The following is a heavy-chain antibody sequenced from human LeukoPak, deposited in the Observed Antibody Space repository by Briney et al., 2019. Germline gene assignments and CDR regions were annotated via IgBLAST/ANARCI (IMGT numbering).Heavy chain of an antibody. D-gene: IGHD6-13*01. CDR1: GGSISSSSYN. J-gene: IGHJ4*02. CDR3: ARSGIAAAGVLDY. V-gene: IGHV4-39*01. Sequence: SETLSLTCTVSGGSISSSSYNWAWIRQRPGKGLECIGSLYSSGTTYYNPSLRSRVTISVDTSKNQFSLKLNSVTAADTAVYYCARSGIAAAGVLDYWGQGTLVTVSS. CDR2: LYSSGTT.